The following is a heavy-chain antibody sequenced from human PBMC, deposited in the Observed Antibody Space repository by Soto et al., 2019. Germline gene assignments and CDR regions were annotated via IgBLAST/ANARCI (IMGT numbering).Heavy chain of an antibody. CDR3: VRGGAFKIDY. J-gene: IGHJ4*02. CDR2: ISSSSNTI. Sequence: VQLVESGGRLVQPGGSLRLSCAASGFILSSYSMNWARQAPGKGLEWVSYISSSSNTIYYADSVKGRFTISRDNAKNSLYLQMNSLRDEDTAVYYCVRGGAFKIDYWGQGTLVTVSS. D-gene: IGHD3-16*01. V-gene: IGHV3-48*02. CDR1: GFILSSYS.